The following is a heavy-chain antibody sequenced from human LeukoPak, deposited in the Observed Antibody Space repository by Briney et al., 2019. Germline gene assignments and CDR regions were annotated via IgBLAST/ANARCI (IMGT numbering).Heavy chain of an antibody. D-gene: IGHD3-22*01. V-gene: IGHV1-46*01. CDR3: ARDPFTMIVDHDAFDS. J-gene: IGHJ3*02. CDR1: GYTFTRYY. Sequence: ASVKVSCKASGYTFTRYYMHSVRQAPGQRHECMGIINPRVGSTSYAQKFQGRVTMTRDMSTSTVYLERSSLRSEDTAVYYCARDPFTMIVDHDAFDSWGQGTMVTVSS. CDR2: INPRVGST.